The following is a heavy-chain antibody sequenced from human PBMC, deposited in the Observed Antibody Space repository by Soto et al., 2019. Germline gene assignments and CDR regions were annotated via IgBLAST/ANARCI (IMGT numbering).Heavy chain of an antibody. CDR2: ISPGSNYR. V-gene: IGHV3-11*06. Sequence: GGSLRLSCAASGITLSDFYMTWVRQAPGQGLEWLSYISPGSNYREYADSVKGRHIISRDNAKNSLYLQMNSLRAEDTAVYYCAREYYDYVWGSYRYYYGMDVWGQGTTVTVSS. J-gene: IGHJ6*02. CDR3: AREYYDYVWGSYRYYYGMDV. CDR1: GITLSDFY. D-gene: IGHD3-16*02.